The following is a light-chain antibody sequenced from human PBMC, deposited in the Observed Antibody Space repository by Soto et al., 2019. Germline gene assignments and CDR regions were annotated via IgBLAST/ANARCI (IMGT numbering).Light chain of an antibody. CDR1: QSVSRH. V-gene: IGKV3-11*01. CDR2: DAS. CDR3: QQYGGSFLS. J-gene: IGKJ4*01. Sequence: EIVLTQSPATLSLSPGERATLSCRASQSVSRHLAWYQQKPGQAPRLLIYDASNRATGIPARFSGSGSGTDFTLTISSLEPEDFAVYYCQQYGGSFLSFGGGTKVEI.